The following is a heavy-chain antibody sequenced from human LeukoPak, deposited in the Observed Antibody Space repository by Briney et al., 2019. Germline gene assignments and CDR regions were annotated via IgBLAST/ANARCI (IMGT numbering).Heavy chain of an antibody. CDR3: ARLIRGYDFWRGQGAMDV. CDR2: IYYSGST. V-gene: IGHV4-39*01. Sequence: SETLSLTCTVSGGSISSNSYYWGWIRQPPGKGLEWIGNIYYSGSTYYNPSLKSRVTISVDTSKNPFSLKLSSVTAADTAVYYCARLIRGYDFWRGQGAMDVWGQGTTVTVSS. CDR1: GGSISSNSYY. J-gene: IGHJ6*02. D-gene: IGHD3-3*01.